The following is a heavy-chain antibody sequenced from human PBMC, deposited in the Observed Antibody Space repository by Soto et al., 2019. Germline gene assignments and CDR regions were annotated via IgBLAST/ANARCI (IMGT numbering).Heavy chain of an antibody. Sequence: QVQLVESGGGVVQPGRSLRLSCAASGFTFSSYGMHWVRQAPGKGLEWVAVISYDGSNKYYADSVKGRFTISRDNSKNTRYLQMNSLRAEDTAVYYCAKGGRMVRGDYFDYWGQGTLVTVSS. CDR2: ISYDGSNK. D-gene: IGHD3-10*01. CDR3: AKGGRMVRGDYFDY. CDR1: GFTFSSYG. V-gene: IGHV3-30*18. J-gene: IGHJ4*02.